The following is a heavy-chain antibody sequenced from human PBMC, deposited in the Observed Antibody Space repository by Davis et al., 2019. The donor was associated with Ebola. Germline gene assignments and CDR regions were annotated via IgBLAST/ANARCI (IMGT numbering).Heavy chain of an antibody. CDR3: AKSRGDSYSSVDY. J-gene: IGHJ4*02. CDR1: GFTFSSYA. Sequence: GGSLRLSCAASGFTFSSYAMSWVRQAPGKGLEWVSTVSSGGSTYYVGSVKGRFTISRDNSKNTLYLQMNSLRAEDTALYYCAKSRGDSYSSVDYWGQGTLATVSS. V-gene: IGHV3-23*01. D-gene: IGHD2-21*01. CDR2: VSSGGST.